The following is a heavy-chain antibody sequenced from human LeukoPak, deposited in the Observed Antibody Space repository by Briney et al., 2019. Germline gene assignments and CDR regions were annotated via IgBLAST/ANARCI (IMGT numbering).Heavy chain of an antibody. V-gene: IGHV4-61*02. Sequence: SQTLSLTCTVSGGSISSGSYYWSWIRQPAGKGLEWIGRIYTSGSTNYNPSLKSRVTISVDTSKNQFSLKLSSVTAEDTAVYYCARSLAVIFDYWGQGTLVTVSS. CDR2: IYTSGST. D-gene: IGHD4-11*01. CDR1: GGSISSGSYY. CDR3: ARSLAVIFDY. J-gene: IGHJ4*02.